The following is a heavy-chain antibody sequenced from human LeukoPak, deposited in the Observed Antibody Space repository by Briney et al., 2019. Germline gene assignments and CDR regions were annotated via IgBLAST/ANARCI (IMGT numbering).Heavy chain of an antibody. CDR3: AKDIVVVVAATVGKN. CDR2: ISGSGGST. D-gene: IGHD2-15*01. Sequence: GGSLRLSSAASGFTFSSSAMSWVRQAPGTRLECVSAISGSGGSTYYADYVKGRFTISRDNSKNTLYLQMNSLRAEDTAVYYCAKDIVVVVAATVGKNWGQGTLVTVSS. J-gene: IGHJ4*02. CDR1: GFTFSSSA. V-gene: IGHV3-23*01.